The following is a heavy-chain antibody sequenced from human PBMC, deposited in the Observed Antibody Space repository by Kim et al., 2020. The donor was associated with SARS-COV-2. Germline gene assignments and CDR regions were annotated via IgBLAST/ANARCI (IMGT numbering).Heavy chain of an antibody. CDR3: AKDRALGRLGLGQWLPQDYGMDV. J-gene: IGHJ6*02. Sequence: GGSLRLSCAASGFTFSSYAMNWVRQAPGKGLEWVSGISGSGVTTYYADSVKGRLTISRDNSKNTLYLQMNSLRAEDTAVYYCAKDRALGRLGLGQWLPQDYGMDVWGQGTTVTVSS. D-gene: IGHD6-19*01. CDR2: ISGSGVTT. CDR1: GFTFSSYA. V-gene: IGHV3-23*01.